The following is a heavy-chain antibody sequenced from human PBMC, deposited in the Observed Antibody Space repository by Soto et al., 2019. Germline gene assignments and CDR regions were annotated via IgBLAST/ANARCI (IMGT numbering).Heavy chain of an antibody. D-gene: IGHD6-13*01. Sequence: QVQLVQSGDEVKKPGSSLKVYCKASGGTFSSYAISWVRQAPGQGLEWMGGLIPIFGTANYAQKFHGRFTITTDESTRTAYMELRSLRSEDTAVDYCANGSSSSFALFDYWGQGTLVTVSS. J-gene: IGHJ4*02. V-gene: IGHV1-69*01. CDR1: GGTFSSYA. CDR3: ANGSSSSFALFDY. CDR2: LIPIFGTA.